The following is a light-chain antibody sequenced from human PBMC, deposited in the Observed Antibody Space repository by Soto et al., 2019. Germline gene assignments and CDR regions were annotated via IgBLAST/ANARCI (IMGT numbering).Light chain of an antibody. CDR3: CSYAGSSTWL. CDR1: SSNIGSNY. CDR2: RNN. V-gene: IGLV1-47*01. Sequence: QSVLTQPPSASGTPGQRVTISCSGSSSNIGSNYVYWYQQLPGTAPKLLIYRNNQRPSGVPDRFSGSKSGTSASLAISGLRSEDEADYYCCSYAGSSTWLFGGGTKLTVL. J-gene: IGLJ2*01.